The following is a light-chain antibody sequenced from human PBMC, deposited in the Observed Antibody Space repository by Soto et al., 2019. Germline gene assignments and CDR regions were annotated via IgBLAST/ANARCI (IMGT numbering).Light chain of an antibody. V-gene: IGLV1-47*01. J-gene: IGLJ2*01. CDR2: RNN. Sequence: QSLLTQPPSASGTPGQRVTISCSGSSSNIGSNYGYLYQQLPGTAPKLLIYRNNQRHAGVPDRFSGSKSGTSASLAISGLRSEDEADYYCAAWDDSLSGPVFGGGTKLTVL. CDR1: SSNIGSNY. CDR3: AAWDDSLSGPV.